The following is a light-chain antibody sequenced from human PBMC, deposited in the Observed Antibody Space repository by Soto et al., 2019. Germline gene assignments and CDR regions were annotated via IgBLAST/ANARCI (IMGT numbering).Light chain of an antibody. V-gene: IGKV1-5*03. CDR2: KAS. CDR3: HQYNSYPCT. Sequence: DIQMTQSPSTLSASVGDRVTITCRASQSISSWLAWYQQKPGKAPKLLIYKASSLESGVPSRFSGSGSGTEFTLTISSLQPDDFAAYYCHQYNSYPCTFGQGTKVEIK. CDR1: QSISSW. J-gene: IGKJ1*01.